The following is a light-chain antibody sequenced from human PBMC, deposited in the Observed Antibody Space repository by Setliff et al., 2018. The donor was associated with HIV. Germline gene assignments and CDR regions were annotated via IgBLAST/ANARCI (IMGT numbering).Light chain of an antibody. Sequence: QSVLTQPASVSGSPGQSITIPCTGTSSDVVDYNYVSWYQQYPGKAPKLMIYAVSNRPSGVSNRFSGSKSGNTASLTISGLQAEDEADYYCATWDDSLNGNVFGSGTKVTVL. CDR3: ATWDDSLNGNV. V-gene: IGLV2-14*03. CDR1: SSDVVDYNY. J-gene: IGLJ1*01. CDR2: AVS.